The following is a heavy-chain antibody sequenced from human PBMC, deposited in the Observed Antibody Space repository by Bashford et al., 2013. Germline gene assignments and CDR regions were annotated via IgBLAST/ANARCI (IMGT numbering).Heavy chain of an antibody. Sequence: HSGGSLRLSCAASGFTFDDYTMVWVRQAPGKGLEWVSLINGGADHTYYAESVKGRFTISRDNTENSLYLQMDSLTTEDTAFYFCAREGHNGGFYYFLDYWGQGTLVTVSS. CDR1: GFTFDDYT. CDR2: INGGADHT. J-gene: IGHJ4*02. D-gene: IGHD3-22*01. V-gene: IGHV3-43*01. CDR3: AREGHNGGFYYFLDY.